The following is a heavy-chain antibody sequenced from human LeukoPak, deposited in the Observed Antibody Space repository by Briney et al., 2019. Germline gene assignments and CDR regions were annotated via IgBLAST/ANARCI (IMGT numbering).Heavy chain of an antibody. Sequence: ASVKVSCTASGGTFSSYAISWVRQAPGQGLEWMGGIIPIFGTANYAQKFQGRVTITADESTSTAYMELSSLRSEDTAVYYCARGVVVVPAAIPNWFDPWGQGTLVTVSS. CDR3: ARGVVVVPAAIPNWFDP. V-gene: IGHV1-69*13. CDR2: IIPIFGTA. D-gene: IGHD2-2*01. J-gene: IGHJ5*02. CDR1: GGTFSSYA.